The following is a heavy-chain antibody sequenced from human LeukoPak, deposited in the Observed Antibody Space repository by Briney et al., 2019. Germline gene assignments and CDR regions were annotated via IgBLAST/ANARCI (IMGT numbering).Heavy chain of an antibody. J-gene: IGHJ4*02. D-gene: IGHD1-26*01. CDR3: ARGNVPWEFDY. CDR1: GFTFSSYE. V-gene: IGHV3-48*03. Sequence: RGSLRLSCAASGFTFSSYEMNWVRQAPGKGLEWVSYIGSSGSTIYYADSVKGRFTISRDNAKNSLYLQMNSLRAEDTAVYYCARGNVPWEFDYWGQGTLVTVSS. CDR2: IGSSGSTI.